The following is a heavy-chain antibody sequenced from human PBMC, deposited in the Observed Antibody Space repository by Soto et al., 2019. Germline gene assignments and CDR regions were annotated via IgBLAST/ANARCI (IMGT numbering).Heavy chain of an antibody. CDR2: IIPIFGTA. CDR1: GGTISSYA. V-gene: IGHV1-69*12. J-gene: IGHJ5*02. Sequence: QVQLAQSGAEVKKPGSSVKVSCKASGGTISSYAISWVRQAPGQGLEWMGGIIPIFGTANYAQKFQGRVTITADESTSTAYMELSSLRSEDTAVYYCARDRVGRRVWFDPWGQGTLVTVSS. CDR3: ARDRVGRRVWFDP.